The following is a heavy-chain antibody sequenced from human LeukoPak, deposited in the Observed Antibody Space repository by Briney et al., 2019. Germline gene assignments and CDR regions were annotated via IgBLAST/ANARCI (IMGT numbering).Heavy chain of an antibody. J-gene: IGHJ4*02. CDR1: GGSISSYY. D-gene: IGHD6-13*01. Sequence: PSETLSLTCTVSGGSISSYYWSWIRQPPGKGLEWIGYIYYSGSTNYNPSLKSRVTISVDTSKNQFSLKLSSVTAADTAVYYCARELSSSWYEGDYWGQGTLVTVSS. V-gene: IGHV4-59*01. CDR2: IYYSGST. CDR3: ARELSSSWYEGDY.